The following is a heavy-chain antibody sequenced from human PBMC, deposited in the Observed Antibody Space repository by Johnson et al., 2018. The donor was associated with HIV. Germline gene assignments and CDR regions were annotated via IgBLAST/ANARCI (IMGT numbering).Heavy chain of an antibody. CDR3: ATDHPTAPLFIMNAFDI. Sequence: VPLVESGGGLVKPGGSLTVSCAASGMAFSDLWMNWVRQAPGKGLAWVGRIRSTTAGGTIEYAAPVKGRFTISRDDSKDTLYLQMNSLKIEDTAVYYCATDHPTAPLFIMNAFDIWGQGTMVTVSS. J-gene: IGHJ3*02. CDR2: IRSTTAGGTI. D-gene: IGHD3-16*01. V-gene: IGHV3-15*01. CDR1: GMAFSDLW.